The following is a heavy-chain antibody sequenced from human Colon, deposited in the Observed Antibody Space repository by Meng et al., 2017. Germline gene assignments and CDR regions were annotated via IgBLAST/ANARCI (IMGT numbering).Heavy chain of an antibody. D-gene: IGHD6-19*01. CDR3: ARRAYRTIAVAGGGNWFDP. J-gene: IGHJ5*02. V-gene: IGHV5-51*01. CDR2: IYPGDSDT. CDR1: GYSFTSYW. Sequence: GESLKISCKGSGYSFTSYWIGWVRQMPGKGLEWMGIIYPGDSDTRYSPSFQGQVTISADKSISTAYLQWSSLKASDTAMYYCARRAYRTIAVAGGGNWFDPWGQGNLVTVSS.